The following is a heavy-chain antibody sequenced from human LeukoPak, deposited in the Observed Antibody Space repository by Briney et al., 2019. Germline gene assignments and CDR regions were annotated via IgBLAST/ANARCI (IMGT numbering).Heavy chain of an antibody. CDR1: GGSFSGYY. V-gene: IGHV4-34*04. Sequence: SETLPLTCAVYGGSFSGYYWSWIRQPPGKGLEWIGEINHSGSTNNNPSLKSRATISVDTSKNQFSLKLSSVTAADTAGYYCARGGRYCSITSGYRYFDYGAKEPWVTVPS. J-gene: IGHJ4*01. D-gene: IGHD2-2*01. CDR2: INHSGST. CDR3: ARGGRYCSITSGYRYFDY.